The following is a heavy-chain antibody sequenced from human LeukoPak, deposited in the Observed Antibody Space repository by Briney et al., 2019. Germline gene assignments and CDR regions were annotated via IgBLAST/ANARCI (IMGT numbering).Heavy chain of an antibody. CDR3: ARSSGYMSY. Sequence: SETLSLTCTVSHYSISSNYYWGWIRQPPGKGLEWIGSTYHSGSTYYNPSLKSRVTIPVDTSKNQFSLKLTSVTAADTAVYYCARSSGYMSYWGQGTLVTVSS. J-gene: IGHJ4*02. V-gene: IGHV4-38-2*02. D-gene: IGHD3-22*01. CDR2: TYHSGST. CDR1: HYSISSNYY.